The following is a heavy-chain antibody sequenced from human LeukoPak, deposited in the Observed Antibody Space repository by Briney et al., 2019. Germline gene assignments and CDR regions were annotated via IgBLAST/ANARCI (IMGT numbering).Heavy chain of an antibody. CDR3: ARVSYWYFDL. CDR1: GGSISGYY. Sequence: SETLSLTCTVSGGSISGYYWSWIRQPPGKGLEWIGEINHSGSTNYNPSLKSRVTISVDTSKNQFSLKLSSVTAADTAVYYCARVSYWYFDLWGRGTLVTVSS. J-gene: IGHJ2*01. V-gene: IGHV4-34*01. CDR2: INHSGST.